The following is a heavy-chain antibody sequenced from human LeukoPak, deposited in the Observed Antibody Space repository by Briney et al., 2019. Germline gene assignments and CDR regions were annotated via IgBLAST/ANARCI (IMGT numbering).Heavy chain of an antibody. Sequence: GGSLRLSCAASGFTFSSYAMSWVRQAPGKGLEWVANIKQDGSEKYYVDFVKGRFTISRDNTKSSLYLQMNSLRDEDTAVYYCARDIGDCSSLSCHNQYYYMDVWGKGTTVTVTS. CDR2: IKQDGSEK. D-gene: IGHD2-2*02. V-gene: IGHV3-7*01. J-gene: IGHJ6*03. CDR3: ARDIGDCSSLSCHNQYYYMDV. CDR1: GFTFSSYA.